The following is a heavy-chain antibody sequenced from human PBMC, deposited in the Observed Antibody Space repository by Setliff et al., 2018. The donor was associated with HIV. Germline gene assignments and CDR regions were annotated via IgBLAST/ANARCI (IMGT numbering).Heavy chain of an antibody. CDR3: ARDSRWLQFPYFDS. Sequence: PSETLSLTCNVSGGSISISSYYWGWIRQPPGKGLEWIGSIYYSGSTYYNPPLKSRVTISVDTSKNQLSLKLSSVTAADTAVYYCARDSRWLQFPYFDSWGQGTPVTVSS. CDR2: IYYSGST. CDR1: GGSISISSYY. V-gene: IGHV4-39*07. J-gene: IGHJ4*01. D-gene: IGHD5-12*01.